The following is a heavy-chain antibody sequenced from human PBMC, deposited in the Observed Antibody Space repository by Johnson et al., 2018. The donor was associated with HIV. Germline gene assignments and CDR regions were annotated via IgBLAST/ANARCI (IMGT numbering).Heavy chain of an antibody. J-gene: IGHJ3*02. CDR2: IRYDGSNK. V-gene: IGHV3-30*02. CDR1: GFTFSSYG. Sequence: QEQLVESGGGVVQPGGSLRLSCAASGFTFSSYGMHWVRQAPGKGLEWVAFIRYDGSNKYYADSVTGRFTISRDNSKNTLYLQMNSLRAEDTAVYYCARERISGNSGAGALDIWGQGTMVTVSS. CDR3: ARERISGNSGAGALDI. D-gene: IGHD4-23*01.